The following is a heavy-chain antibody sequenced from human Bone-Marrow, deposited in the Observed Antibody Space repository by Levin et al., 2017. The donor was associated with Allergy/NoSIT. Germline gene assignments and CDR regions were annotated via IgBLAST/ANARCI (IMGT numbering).Heavy chain of an antibody. J-gene: IGHJ2*01. V-gene: IGHV3-30*04. CDR3: ARLSGVGSWYFDL. CDR1: GFKFRTSA. D-gene: IGHD1-26*01. Sequence: GGSLRLSCAASGFKFRTSALNWIRQAPGKGLEWVAFISFDGSYTYYSDSVKGRFTISRDNAVNSLFLHLDRLRPEDTAVYFCARLSGVGSWYFDLWGRGTLVTVSS. CDR2: ISFDGSYT.